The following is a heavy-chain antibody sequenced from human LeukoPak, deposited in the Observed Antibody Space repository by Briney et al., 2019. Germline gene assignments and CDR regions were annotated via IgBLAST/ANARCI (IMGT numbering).Heavy chain of an antibody. D-gene: IGHD1-7*01. CDR1: GGSISSSSYY. Sequence: PSETLSLTCTVSGGSISSSSYYWGWIRQPPGKGLEWIGSIYYSGSTYYNPSLKSRVTISVDTSKNQFSLKLSSVTAADTAVYYGARAPGTTFFDYWGQGTLVTVSS. CDR3: ARAPGTTFFDY. V-gene: IGHV4-39*01. CDR2: IYYSGST. J-gene: IGHJ4*02.